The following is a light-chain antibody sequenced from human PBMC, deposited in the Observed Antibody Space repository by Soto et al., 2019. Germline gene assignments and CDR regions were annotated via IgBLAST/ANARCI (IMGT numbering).Light chain of an antibody. J-gene: IGKJ1*01. V-gene: IGKV3-15*01. CDR3: QQYNNWWT. CDR2: GAS. Sequence: EIVMTQSPATLSVSPGERATLSCRASQSVSSNLAWYQQKPGQAPRLIIYGASTRATGIPARFSGSGSGTDFTLTISSLQSEDFSVYYCQQYNNWWTFGQGTKVEIK. CDR1: QSVSSN.